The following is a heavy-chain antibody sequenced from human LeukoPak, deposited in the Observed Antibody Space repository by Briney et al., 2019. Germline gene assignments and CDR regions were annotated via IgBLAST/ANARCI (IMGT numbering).Heavy chain of an antibody. V-gene: IGHV4-38-2*02. CDR1: GYSISSGYY. CDR3: ARDRLRWYFDL. D-gene: IGHD4-17*01. Sequence: SETLSLTCAVSGYSISSGYYWGWIRQPPGKGLEWIGSIYHSGSTYYNPSLKSRVTTSVDTSKNQFSLKLSSVTAADTAVYYCARDRLRWYFDLWGRGTLVTVSS. J-gene: IGHJ2*01. CDR2: IYHSGST.